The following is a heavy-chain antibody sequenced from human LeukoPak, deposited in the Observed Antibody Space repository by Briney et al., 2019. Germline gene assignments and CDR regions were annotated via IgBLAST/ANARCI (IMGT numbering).Heavy chain of an antibody. CDR3: ARDYYDSSGEIGY. D-gene: IGHD3-22*01. CDR1: GYTFTGYY. J-gene: IGHJ4*02. Sequence: ASVKVSCKASGYTFTGYYMHWVRQAPGQGLEWMGWINPNSGGTNYAQKFQGRVTMTRDTSISTAYMELSRLRSDDTAVYYCARDYYDSSGEIGYWGQGTLVTVSS. CDR2: INPNSGGT. V-gene: IGHV1-2*02.